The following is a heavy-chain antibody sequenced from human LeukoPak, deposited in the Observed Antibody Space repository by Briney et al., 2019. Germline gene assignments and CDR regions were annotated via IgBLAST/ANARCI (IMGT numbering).Heavy chain of an antibody. CDR2: ISASSGNT. Sequence: ASVKVSFKASGYTFINYGITWVRQAPGQGLEWMGCISASSGNTNYAQKFRGRLTMTTDTSTSTAYMELRTVRSDDTAVYYCARDKPAKNDGFDIWGQGKLVTVSS. V-gene: IGHV1-18*01. J-gene: IGHJ3*02. CDR1: GYTFINYG. CDR3: ARDKPAKNDGFDI.